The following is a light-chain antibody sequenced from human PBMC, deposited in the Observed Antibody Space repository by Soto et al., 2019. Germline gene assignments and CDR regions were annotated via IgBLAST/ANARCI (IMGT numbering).Light chain of an antibody. J-gene: IGKJ2*01. CDR2: DAS. CDR1: QSVSSTY. V-gene: IGKV3-20*01. Sequence: IVLTQSPGTLSLSPGERAILTCRASQSVSSTYLAWYQQKPGQAPRLLMYDASSRATGIPDRFSGSGSGTDFTLNISRLEPEDFAVYYCQQFGTSFPYTFGQGTKLDIK. CDR3: QQFGTSFPYT.